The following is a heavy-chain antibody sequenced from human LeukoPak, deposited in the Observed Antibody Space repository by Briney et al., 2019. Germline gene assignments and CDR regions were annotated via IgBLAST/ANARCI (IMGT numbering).Heavy chain of an antibody. V-gene: IGHV4-34*01. Sequence: SETLSLTCAVYGGSFSGYYWSWIRQRPGKGLEWIGEINHSGSTNYNPSLKSRVTISVDTSKNQFSLKLSSVTAADTAVYYCARAYYDFWSGYLTPLFFDYWGQGTLVTVSS. D-gene: IGHD3-3*01. CDR2: INHSGST. CDR1: GGSFSGYY. J-gene: IGHJ4*02. CDR3: ARAYYDFWSGYLTPLFFDY.